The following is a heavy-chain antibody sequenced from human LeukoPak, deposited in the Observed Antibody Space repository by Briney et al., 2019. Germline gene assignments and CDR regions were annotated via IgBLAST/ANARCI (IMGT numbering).Heavy chain of an antibody. V-gene: IGHV4-59*12. Sequence: SETLSLTCTVSGGSISSYYWSWIRQPPGKGLEWIGYIYYSGSTNYNPSLKSRVTISVDTSKNQFSLKLSSVTAADTAVYYCARGLHGTVTFLKSRVANWFDPWGQGTLVTVSS. D-gene: IGHD4-17*01. CDR2: IYYSGST. CDR3: ARGLHGTVTFLKSRVANWFDP. CDR1: GGSISSYY. J-gene: IGHJ5*02.